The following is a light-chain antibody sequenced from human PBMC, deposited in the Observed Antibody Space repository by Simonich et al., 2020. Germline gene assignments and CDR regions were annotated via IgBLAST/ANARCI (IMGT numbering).Light chain of an antibody. J-gene: IGLJ3*02. V-gene: IGLV6-57*03. Sequence: NFMLTQPHSVSESPGKTVTISCTRSSGSIASNYVQWYQQRPGSAPTTVIYEDNQRPSGVPDLFSGSIDSSYNSASLTISGLKTEDEADYYCQSYDSSNRVFGGGTKLTVL. CDR2: EDN. CDR3: QSYDSSNRV. CDR1: SGSIASNY.